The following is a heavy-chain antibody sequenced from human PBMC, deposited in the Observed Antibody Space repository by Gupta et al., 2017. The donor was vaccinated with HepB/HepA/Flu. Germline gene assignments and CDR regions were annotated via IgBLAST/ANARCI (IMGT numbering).Heavy chain of an antibody. V-gene: IGHV1-69*01. D-gene: IGHD3-22*01. CDR2: IIPIVGTV. CDR3: ANYTYYYDTSGYRGYYFYYMDV. J-gene: IGHJ6*03. CDR1: GGTLRRHA. Sequence: QVQLVQSGAEVKKPGSSLKVSCKASGGTLRRHAISWVRQVPGQGLEWMGGIIPIVGTVNYARKFQGRVTISADESTSTAYLELSSLRSEDTAVYFCANYTYYYDTSGYRGYYFYYMDVWGTGTTVTVSS.